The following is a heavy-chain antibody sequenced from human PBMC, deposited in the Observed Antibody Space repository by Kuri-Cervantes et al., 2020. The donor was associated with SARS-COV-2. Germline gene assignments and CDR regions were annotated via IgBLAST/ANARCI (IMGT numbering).Heavy chain of an antibody. V-gene: IGHV3-11*06. Sequence: GESLKISCAASGFTFSDYYMSWIRQAPGKGLEWVSYISSSSSYTNYADSVKGRLTISRDNAKNSLYLQMNSLRAEDTAVYYCAIGRGVRGVPLGQFDYWGQGTLVTVSS. CDR2: ISSSSSYT. J-gene: IGHJ4*02. D-gene: IGHD3-10*01. CDR3: AIGRGVRGVPLGQFDY. CDR1: GFTFSDYY.